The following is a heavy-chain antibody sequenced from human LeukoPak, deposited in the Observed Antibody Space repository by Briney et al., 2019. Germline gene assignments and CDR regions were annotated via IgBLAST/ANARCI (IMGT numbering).Heavy chain of an antibody. D-gene: IGHD6-13*01. J-gene: IGHJ4*02. CDR1: GYTFTNYG. V-gene: IGHV1-18*01. CDR3: ARDSDTRVIAAKFAY. CDR2: ISAHNGNT. Sequence: ASVKVSCKASGYTFTNYGMSWVRQAPGQGREWMGWISAHNGNTNYAQKFQGRVTMTTDTSTNTAYMELRSLRSDDAAVYYCARDSDTRVIAAKFAYWGQGTLVTVSS.